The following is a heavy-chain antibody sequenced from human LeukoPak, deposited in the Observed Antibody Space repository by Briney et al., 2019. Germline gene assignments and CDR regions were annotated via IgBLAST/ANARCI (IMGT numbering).Heavy chain of an antibody. CDR1: GGSISGYY. J-gene: IGHJ3*01. CDR2: MYYSGSS. V-gene: IGHV4-59*08. D-gene: IGHD3-22*01. Sequence: SETLSLTCSVSGGSISGYYWSWIRQSPGKGLVWIGYMYYSGSSNYNPSLKSRATISIDMSTNQFSLKLSSVTAADTALYYCARHFTYYYDSSGYPRDAFDVWGQGTMVTVSS. CDR3: ARHFTYYYDSSGYPRDAFDV.